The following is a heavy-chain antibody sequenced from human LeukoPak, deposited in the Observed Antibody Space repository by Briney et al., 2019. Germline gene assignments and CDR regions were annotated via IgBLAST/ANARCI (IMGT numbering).Heavy chain of an antibody. CDR2: INPNSGGT. CDR3: ARTPADFWSGYPDSYYFDY. D-gene: IGHD3-3*01. V-gene: IGHV1-2*02. CDR1: GYTFTGYY. Sequence: ASVKVSCKASGYTFTGYYMHWVRQAPGQGLEWMGWINPNSGGTDYAQKFQGRVTMTRDTSISTAYMELSRLRSDDTAVYYCARTPADFWSGYPDSYYFDYWGQGTLVTVSS. J-gene: IGHJ4*02.